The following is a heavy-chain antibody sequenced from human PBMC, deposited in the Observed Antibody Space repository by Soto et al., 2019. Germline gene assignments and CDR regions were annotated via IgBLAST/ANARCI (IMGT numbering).Heavy chain of an antibody. V-gene: IGHV4-31*03. CDR3: ATGHSSGYYSPIDWFDP. CDR1: GGSISSGGYY. J-gene: IGHJ5*02. D-gene: IGHD3-22*01. Sequence: SETLSLTCTVSGGSISSGGYYWSWIRQHPGKGLEWIGYIYYSGSTYYNPSLKSRVTISVDTSKNQFSLKLSSVTAADTAVYYCATGHSSGYYSPIDWFDPWGQGTLVTVSS. CDR2: IYYSGST.